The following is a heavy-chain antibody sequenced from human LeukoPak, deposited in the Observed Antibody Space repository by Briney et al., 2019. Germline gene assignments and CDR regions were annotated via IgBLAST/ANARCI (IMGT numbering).Heavy chain of an antibody. J-gene: IGHJ4*02. V-gene: IGHV3-23*01. CDR3: AKDGQSFNSMYDYFDS. CDR1: GFTFRNFA. D-gene: IGHD2-8*01. Sequence: GSLRLSCSASGFTFRNFAISWVRQAPGKGLEWVSSIGGSDTHYADSVKGRFTISRDDSRSTVDLQMSSLRAEDTAVYYCAKDGQSFNSMYDYFDSWGQGTLVTVSS. CDR2: IGGSDT.